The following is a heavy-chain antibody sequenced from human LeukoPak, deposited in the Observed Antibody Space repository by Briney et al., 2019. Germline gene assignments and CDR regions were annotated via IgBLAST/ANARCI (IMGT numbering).Heavy chain of an antibody. V-gene: IGHV3-23*01. Sequence: GGSLRLSCAASGFTLRTSWIHWVRQAAGKGLEWISRISRGDSRPIYADSLKGRLTISRDNSKNTLYLQMNSLRAEDTAVYYCAKEGIWDYYGSGSFYAHYYYYMDVWGRGTTVTVSS. CDR3: AKEGIWDYYGSGSFYAHYYYYMDV. CDR2: ISRGDSRP. D-gene: IGHD3-10*01. J-gene: IGHJ6*03. CDR1: GFTLRTSW.